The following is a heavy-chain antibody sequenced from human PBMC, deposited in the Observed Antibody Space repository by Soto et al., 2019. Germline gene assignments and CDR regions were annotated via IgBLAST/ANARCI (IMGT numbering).Heavy chain of an antibody. Sequence: SETLSLTCTVSGGSISSYYWSWIRQPPGKGLEWIGYIYYSGSTNYNPSLKSRVTIPVDTSKNQFSLKLSSVTAADTAVYYCARTPRYCSGGSCYTLFDYWGQGTLVTVSS. CDR3: ARTPRYCSGGSCYTLFDY. CDR2: IYYSGST. V-gene: IGHV4-59*01. CDR1: GGSISSYY. J-gene: IGHJ4*02. D-gene: IGHD2-15*01.